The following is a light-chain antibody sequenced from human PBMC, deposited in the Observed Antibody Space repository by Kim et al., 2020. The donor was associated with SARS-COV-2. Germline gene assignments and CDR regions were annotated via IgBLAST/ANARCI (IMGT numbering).Light chain of an antibody. Sequence: SVSPGGRATLSCRTSQSVTSNLAWYQQKPGQAPRLLIFGVSTRDTGIPARFSGSGSGTEFTLTISSLESEDFAVYYCQQYNNRPLTFGGGTKVEI. J-gene: IGKJ4*01. CDR1: QSVTSN. CDR2: GVS. V-gene: IGKV3-15*01. CDR3: QQYNNRPLT.